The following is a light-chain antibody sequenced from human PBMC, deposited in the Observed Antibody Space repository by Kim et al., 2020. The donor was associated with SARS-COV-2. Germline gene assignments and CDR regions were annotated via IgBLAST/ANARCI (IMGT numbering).Light chain of an antibody. Sequence: PGQSVTISCTGTSNDVGGYNYVSWYQQHPGKAPKLMIYDVSNRPSGVPDRFSGSKSGNTASLTISGLQPEDEADYYCCSYAGSYTVFGGWTQLTVL. CDR1: SNDVGGYNY. J-gene: IGLJ2*01. V-gene: IGLV2-11*03. CDR3: CSYAGSYTV. CDR2: DVS.